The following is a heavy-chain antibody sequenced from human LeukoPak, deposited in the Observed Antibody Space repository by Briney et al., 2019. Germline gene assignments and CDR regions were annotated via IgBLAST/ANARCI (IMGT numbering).Heavy chain of an antibody. D-gene: IGHD2/OR15-2a*01. CDR3: ARDLYGIKSLGYYFDY. Sequence: GGSLRLSCAASGFTFSSYAMHWVRQAPGKGLEYVSAISSNGGSTYYANSVKGRFTISRDNSKNTLYLQMGSLRAENMAVYCCARDLYGIKSLGYYFDYWGQGTLVTVSS. J-gene: IGHJ4*02. V-gene: IGHV3-64*01. CDR1: GFTFSSYA. CDR2: ISSNGGST.